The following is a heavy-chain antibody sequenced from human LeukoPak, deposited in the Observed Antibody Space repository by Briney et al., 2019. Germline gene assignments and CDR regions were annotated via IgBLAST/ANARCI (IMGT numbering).Heavy chain of an antibody. CDR1: GGTFSSYA. D-gene: IGHD3-22*01. CDR3: ASLSVPYYYDSSGYRPNVNY. Sequence: ASVKVSCKASGGTFSSYAISWVRQAPGQGLEWMGGIIPIFGTANYAQKFQGRVTITADESTSTAYMELSSLRSEDTAVYYCASLSVPYYYDSSGYRPNVNYWGQGTLVTVSS. CDR2: IIPIFGTA. V-gene: IGHV1-69*13. J-gene: IGHJ4*02.